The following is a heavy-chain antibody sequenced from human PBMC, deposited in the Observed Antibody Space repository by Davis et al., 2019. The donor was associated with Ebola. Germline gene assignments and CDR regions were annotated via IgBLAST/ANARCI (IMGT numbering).Heavy chain of an antibody. CDR3: ARDDVVVVTATFDY. D-gene: IGHD2-21*02. V-gene: IGHV3-30-3*01. CDR1: GFTFSTYS. J-gene: IGHJ4*02. Sequence: GESLKISCAASGFTFSTYSMHWVRQAPGRGLEWVAVISYDGSNKHHADSVKGRFTISRDNAKNSLYLQMNSLRDEDTAVYYCARDDVVVVTATFDYWGQGTLVTVSS. CDR2: ISYDGSNK.